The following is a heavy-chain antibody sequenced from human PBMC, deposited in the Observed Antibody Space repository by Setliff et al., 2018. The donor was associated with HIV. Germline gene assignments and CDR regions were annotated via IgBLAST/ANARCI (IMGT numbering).Heavy chain of an antibody. CDR1: GVSISSQY. Sequence: SETLSLTCAVSGVSISSQYWSWIRQPPGKGLEWIGFIYYSGSTYYNPSLKSRVTISVDTSKNQFSLKLSSVTAADTAVYYCARGRGPTYYYDSSGSRGAFDIWGQGTMVTVSS. J-gene: IGHJ3*02. V-gene: IGHV4-59*11. CDR3: ARGRGPTYYYDSSGSRGAFDI. D-gene: IGHD3-22*01. CDR2: IYYSGST.